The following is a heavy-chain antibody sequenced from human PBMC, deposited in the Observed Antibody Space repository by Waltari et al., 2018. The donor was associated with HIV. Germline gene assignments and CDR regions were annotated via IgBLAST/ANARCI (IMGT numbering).Heavy chain of an antibody. Sequence: QVQLQQWGAGLLKPSETLSLTCSLSGGSFANYSWSWIRQSPGQGLEWIGESNYGGTIPFYSSLKRRVVLSIDASKFLFSLNLTSVTSADTALYFCARRGSGGSPITVWGRGSPVIVSS. V-gene: IGHV4-34*02. J-gene: IGHJ4*02. CDR2: SNYGGTI. D-gene: IGHD2-15*01. CDR3: ARRGSGGSPITV. CDR1: GGSFANYS.